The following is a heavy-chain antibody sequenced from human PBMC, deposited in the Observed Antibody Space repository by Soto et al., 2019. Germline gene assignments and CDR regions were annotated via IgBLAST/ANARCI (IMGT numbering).Heavy chain of an antibody. CDR3: AKAPPYYYDSSGYDDY. V-gene: IGHV3-30*18. D-gene: IGHD3-22*01. CDR2: ISYDGSNK. J-gene: IGHJ4*02. CDR1: GFTFSSYG. Sequence: SGGSLRLSCAASGFTFSSYGMHWVRQAPGKGLEWVAVISYDGSNKYYADSVKGRFTISRDNSKNTLYLQMNSLRAEDTAVYYCAKAPPYYYDSSGYDDYWCQGTLVTVSS.